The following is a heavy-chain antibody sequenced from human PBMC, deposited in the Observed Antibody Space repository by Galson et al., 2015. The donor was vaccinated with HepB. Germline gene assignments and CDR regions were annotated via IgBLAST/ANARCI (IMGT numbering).Heavy chain of an antibody. CDR3: AREALNWNNVAFNYYGLDI. V-gene: IGHV6-1*01. D-gene: IGHD1/OR15-1a*01. Sequence: CAISGDSVSTNSAAWNWIRQSPSRGLEWLGRTYYRAKWDNDYAPSVKGRITFKPDTSKNQFSLELKSASPEDTAVYYCAREALNWNNVAFNYYGLDIWGQGTTVIVSS. CDR2: TYYRAKWDN. CDR1: GDSVSTNSAA. J-gene: IGHJ6*02.